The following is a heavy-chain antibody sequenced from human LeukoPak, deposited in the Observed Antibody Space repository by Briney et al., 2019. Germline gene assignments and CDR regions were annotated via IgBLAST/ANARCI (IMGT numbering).Heavy chain of an antibody. CDR2: IWYDGSYK. D-gene: IGHD6-13*01. CDR1: GFTFSHYG. V-gene: IGHV3-33*01. Sequence: PGGSLRLSCAASGFTFSHYGMHWVRQAPGKGLEWVAVIWYDGSYKYYADSVKGRFTISRDNSKSTLYLQMDSLRAEDTAVYYCARWGITAAHDAFDIWGQGTMVTVSS. CDR3: ARWGITAAHDAFDI. J-gene: IGHJ3*02.